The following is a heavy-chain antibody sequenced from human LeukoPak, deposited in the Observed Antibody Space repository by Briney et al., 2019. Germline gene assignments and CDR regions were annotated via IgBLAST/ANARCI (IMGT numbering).Heavy chain of an antibody. V-gene: IGHV3-13*01. D-gene: IGHD3-22*01. CDR2: IGIAGDT. J-gene: IGHJ4*02. CDR3: AKGHYYDSSGLPFDY. CDR1: GFTFSSYD. Sequence: PGGSLRLSCAASGFTFSSYDMQWVRQAPGKGLEWVSGIGIAGDTYYADSVRGRFTISRDNARNSLLLQMNRLRAGDTAVYYCAKGHYYDSSGLPFDYWGQGTLVTVSS.